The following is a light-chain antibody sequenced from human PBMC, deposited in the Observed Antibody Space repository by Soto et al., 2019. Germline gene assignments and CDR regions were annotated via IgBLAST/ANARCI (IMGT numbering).Light chain of an antibody. Sequence: EIVLTQTPGTLSLSPGERATLSCRASQSVSSKNLAWYQQKSGQAPRLLIYGASSRATGIPDRFSGSGSGTDFTLTISRLEPEDFAVYYCQQYGNSQGYTFGQGTKLEIK. J-gene: IGKJ2*01. CDR2: GAS. CDR1: QSVSSKN. CDR3: QQYGNSQGYT. V-gene: IGKV3-20*01.